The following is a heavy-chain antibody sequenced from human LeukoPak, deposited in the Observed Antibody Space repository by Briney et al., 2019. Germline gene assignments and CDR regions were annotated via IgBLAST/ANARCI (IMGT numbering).Heavy chain of an antibody. CDR1: GYTFTSYG. D-gene: IGHD6-13*01. CDR2: IIPIFGTA. CDR3: ARDSVGSSSWPVRKNFFDY. Sequence: SVKVSCKASGYTFTSYGISWVRQAPGQGLEWMGGIIPIFGTANYAQKFQGRVTITADESTSTAYMELSSLRSEDTAVYYCARDSVGSSSWPVRKNFFDYWGQGTLVTVSS. J-gene: IGHJ4*02. V-gene: IGHV1-69*13.